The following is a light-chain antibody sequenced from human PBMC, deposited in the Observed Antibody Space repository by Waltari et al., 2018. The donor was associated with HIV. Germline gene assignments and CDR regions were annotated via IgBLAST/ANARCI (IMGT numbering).Light chain of an antibody. CDR3: CSYAGSSTLL. Sequence: QSALTQPASGSGSPGPSITIPCTGASSAVGGYKYVSWYQHHPGKAPKLMIYDVSERPSGVSNRFSGSKSGNTASLTISGLQAEDEADYYCCSYAGSSTLLFGGGTKVTVL. CDR2: DVS. J-gene: IGLJ3*02. V-gene: IGLV2-23*02. CDR1: SSAVGGYKY.